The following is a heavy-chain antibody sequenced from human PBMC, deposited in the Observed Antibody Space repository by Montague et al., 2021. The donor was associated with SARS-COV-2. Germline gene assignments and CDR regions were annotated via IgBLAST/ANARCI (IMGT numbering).Heavy chain of an antibody. CDR3: ARDRGYSYGDTYYNYYYMDV. CDR2: SYNSGST. D-gene: IGHD5-18*01. Sequence: SETLSLTCTVSGGSISSYYWSWIRQPPGKGLEWIGYSYNSGSTNYNPSLKSRVTISVDTSKNKFSLKLSSVTAADTAVYYCARDRGYSYGDTYYNYYYMDVWGQGTTVTVSS. V-gene: IGHV4-59*01. J-gene: IGHJ6*03. CDR1: GGSISSYY.